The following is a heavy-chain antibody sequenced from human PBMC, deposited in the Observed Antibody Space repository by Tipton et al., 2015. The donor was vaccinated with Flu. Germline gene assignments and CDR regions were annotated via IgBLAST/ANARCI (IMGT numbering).Heavy chain of an antibody. V-gene: IGHV4-39*07. J-gene: IGHJ4*02. D-gene: IGHD3-3*01. CDR1: GGSISSSSYY. CDR3: ARSLGIFGVAAPDY. CDR2: IYYSGST. Sequence: LSLTCTVSGGSISSSSYYWGWIRQPPGKGLEWIGSIYYSGSTNYNPSLKSRVTMSVDTSKNQFSLKLSSVTAADTAVYYCARSLGIFGVAAPDYWGQGTLVTVSS.